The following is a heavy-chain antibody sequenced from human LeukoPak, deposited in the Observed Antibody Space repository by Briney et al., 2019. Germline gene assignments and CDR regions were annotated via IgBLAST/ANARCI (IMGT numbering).Heavy chain of an antibody. CDR3: TTLRESSPFDY. V-gene: IGHV3-15*01. J-gene: IGHJ4*02. CDR2: IKSKTDGVTT. Sequence: GGSLRLSCAASGFTFSNAWMSWVRQAPGKGLEWVGRIKSKTDGVTTDYAAPVKGRFTISRDDSKNTLYLQMNSLKTEDTAVYYCTTLRESSPFDYWGQGTLVTVSS. D-gene: IGHD6-6*01. CDR1: GFTFSNAW.